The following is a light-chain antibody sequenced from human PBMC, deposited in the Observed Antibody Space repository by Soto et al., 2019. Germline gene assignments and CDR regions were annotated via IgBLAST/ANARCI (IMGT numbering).Light chain of an antibody. J-gene: IGKJ1*01. CDR2: DAS. CDR1: QTISTW. CDR3: QQYNTYWT. V-gene: IGKV1-5*02. Sequence: DIQMTQSPSTLSASVGDRVTIICRASQTISTWLAWYQQKPGKAPKLLMYDASRLESGVPSRFSGSGSGTEFTLTISSLRPDDFATYYCQQYNTYWTFGQGTKVEIK.